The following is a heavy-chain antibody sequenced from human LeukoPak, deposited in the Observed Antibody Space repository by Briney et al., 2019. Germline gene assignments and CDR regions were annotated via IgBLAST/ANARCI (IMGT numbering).Heavy chain of an antibody. D-gene: IGHD4-11*01. Sequence: ASVKVSCKVSGYTLTELSMHWVRQAPGKGLEWMGGFDPEDGETIYAQKFQGRVTMTEDTSTDTAYMKLSSLRSEDTAVYYCATDLRSTVTTAYYYYYYGMDVWGQGTTVTVSS. J-gene: IGHJ6*02. CDR1: GYTLTELS. CDR3: ATDLRSTVTTAYYYYYYGMDV. CDR2: FDPEDGET. V-gene: IGHV1-24*01.